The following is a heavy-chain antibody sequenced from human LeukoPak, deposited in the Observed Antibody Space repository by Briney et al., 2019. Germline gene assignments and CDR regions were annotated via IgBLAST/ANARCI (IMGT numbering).Heavy chain of an antibody. J-gene: IGHJ5*02. V-gene: IGHV3-48*01. Sequence: PGGSLRLSCAASGFAISSYSMNWVRQAPGKGLEWVSYISYRSSPIHYADSVKGRFTISRDNAKNSLYLQMNSLRAEDTAVYYCARAPRADDNWFDPWGQGTLVTVSS. CDR2: ISYRSSPI. CDR3: ARAPRADDNWFDP. D-gene: IGHD5-24*01. CDR1: GFAISSYS.